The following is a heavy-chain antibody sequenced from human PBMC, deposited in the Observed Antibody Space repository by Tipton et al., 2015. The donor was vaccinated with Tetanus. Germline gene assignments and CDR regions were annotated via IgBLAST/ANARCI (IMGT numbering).Heavy chain of an antibody. J-gene: IGHJ5*02. CDR3: AKDPASRGWFDP. CDR1: GFTFSHYA. Sequence: SLRLSCVASGFTFSHYAMAWVRQAPGKGLEWVSGISVRGSHTYYADPVKGRFSTSRDNSKNTVYLQMNSLRDEDTAVYYCAKDPASRGWFDPWGQGTLVSVSS. V-gene: IGHV3-23*01. CDR2: ISVRGSHT.